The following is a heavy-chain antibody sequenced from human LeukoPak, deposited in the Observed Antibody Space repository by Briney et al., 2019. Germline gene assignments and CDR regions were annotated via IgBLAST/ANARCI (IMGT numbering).Heavy chain of an antibody. J-gene: IGHJ4*02. V-gene: IGHV3-30*02. D-gene: IGHD3-10*01. CDR3: ARDESSDY. CDR1: GFTFSSYG. CDR2: IRSDGTNK. Sequence: PGGSLRLSCTASGFTFSSYGMHWVRQAPGKGLEWVAFIRSDGTNKYYTDSVKGRFTISRDNSKNTLYLQMNSLRAEDTAVYYCARDESSDYWGQGTLVTVSS.